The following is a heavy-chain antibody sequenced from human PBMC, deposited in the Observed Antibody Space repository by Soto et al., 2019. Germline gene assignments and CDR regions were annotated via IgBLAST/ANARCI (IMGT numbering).Heavy chain of an antibody. CDR1: GSTFSSYG. Sequence: QVHLVQSGAEVKKPGSSVKVSCKASGSTFSSYGFSWVRQAPGQGLEFMGSIVPTFGNANYAQRFEGRLTISADESRATVFMELSSLTNEDTAIYYCEAGYCSSGSCFDFWGQGTQVSVSS. CDR2: IVPTFGNA. CDR3: EAGYCSSGSCFDF. D-gene: IGHD2-2*03. V-gene: IGHV1-69*18. J-gene: IGHJ4*02.